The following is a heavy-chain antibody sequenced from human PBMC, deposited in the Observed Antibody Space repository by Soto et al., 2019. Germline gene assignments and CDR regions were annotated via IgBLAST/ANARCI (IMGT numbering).Heavy chain of an antibody. J-gene: IGHJ6*02. CDR2: INPNSGGT. V-gene: IGHV1-2*04. D-gene: IGHD2-15*01. CDR3: ARDPVVAATATTENYYYYGMDV. Sequence: ASVKVSCKASGYTFTGYYMHWVRQAPGQGLEWMGWINPNSGGTNYAQKFQGWVTMTRDTSISTAYMEMSRLRSDDTAVYYCARDPVVAATATTENYYYYGMDVWGQGTTVTVSS. CDR1: GYTFTGYY.